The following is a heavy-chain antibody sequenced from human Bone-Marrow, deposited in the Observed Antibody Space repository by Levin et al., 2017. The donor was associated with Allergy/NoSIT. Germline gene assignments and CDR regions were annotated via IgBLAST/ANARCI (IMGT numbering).Heavy chain of an antibody. J-gene: IGHJ5*02. V-gene: IGHV5-10-1*01. D-gene: IGHD3-10*01. CDR1: GYKLTTSW. Sequence: GESLKISCQASGYKLTTSWITWVRHMPGKGLEWMGRIDPADSYTIYNPSFQGHVTISVDKSVNTSYLHWTSLKASDTAIYYCARRRGPGAYFDPWGQGTLVTVSS. CDR3: ARRRGPGAYFDP. CDR2: IDPADSYT.